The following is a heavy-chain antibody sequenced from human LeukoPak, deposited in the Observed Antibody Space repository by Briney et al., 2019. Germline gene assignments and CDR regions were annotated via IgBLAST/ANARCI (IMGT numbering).Heavy chain of an antibody. Sequence: PGGSLRLSCAASGFTVSSNYVSWVRQAPGKGLEWVSVIYSDGSTYYADSAKGRFTISRDNSKNTLYLQMNSLRAQDTAVYYCARDGCGGDCYLGAFDIWGQGTMVIVSS. J-gene: IGHJ3*02. D-gene: IGHD2-21*02. CDR3: ARDGCGGDCYLGAFDI. CDR1: GFTVSSNY. V-gene: IGHV3-53*01. CDR2: IYSDGST.